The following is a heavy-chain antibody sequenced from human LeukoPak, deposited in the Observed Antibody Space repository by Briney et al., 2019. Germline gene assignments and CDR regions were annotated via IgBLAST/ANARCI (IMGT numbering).Heavy chain of an antibody. V-gene: IGHV3-33*01. CDR1: GFTFRNYG. CDR2: IWYDGSNK. J-gene: IGHJ4*02. Sequence: GGSLRLSCAASGFTFRNYGMQWVRQVPGKGLEWVALIWYDGSNKYYADSVEGRFAIPRDNSKNTLSLQMYSLRAEDTAVYYCATLRSDSSRWYYFDYWGQGTLVTVSS. CDR3: ATLRSDSSRWYYFDY. D-gene: IGHD6-13*01.